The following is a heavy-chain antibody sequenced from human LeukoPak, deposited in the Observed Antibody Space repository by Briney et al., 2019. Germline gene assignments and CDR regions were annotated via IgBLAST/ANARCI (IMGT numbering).Heavy chain of an antibody. CDR2: ISWNSGSI. Sequence: PGGSLRLSCAASGFTFDDYAMHWVRQAPGKGLEWVSGISWNSGSIGYADSVKGRFTISRDNAKNSLYLQMNSLRAEDTALYYCAKVFYGADDYWGQGTLVTVSS. J-gene: IGHJ4*02. CDR1: GFTFDDYA. D-gene: IGHD4-17*01. CDR3: AKVFYGADDY. V-gene: IGHV3-9*01.